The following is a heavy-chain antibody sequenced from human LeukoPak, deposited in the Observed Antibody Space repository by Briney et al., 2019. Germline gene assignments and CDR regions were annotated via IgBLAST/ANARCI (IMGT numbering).Heavy chain of an antibody. Sequence: SETLSLTCTVSGGSIRSSHWSWIRQPAGKGLEWIAIIYNSGGTNYNPSLKRRVTISRDTSKNQFSLTLTSVTAADPAVYYCASDLTVPPYHWFDPWGQGTLVTVSS. V-gene: IGHV4-4*07. CDR3: ASDLTVPPYHWFDP. D-gene: IGHD1-14*01. CDR1: GGSIRSSH. CDR2: IYNSGGT. J-gene: IGHJ5*02.